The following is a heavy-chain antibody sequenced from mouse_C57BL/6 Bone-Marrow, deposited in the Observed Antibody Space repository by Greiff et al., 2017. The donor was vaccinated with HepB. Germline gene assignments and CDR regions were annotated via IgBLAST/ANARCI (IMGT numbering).Heavy chain of an antibody. Sequence: EVKLQESGGGLVQPGGSMKLSCVASGFTFSNYWMNWVRQSPEKGLEWVAQIRLKSDNYATHYAESVKGRFTISRDDSKSSVYLQMNNLRAEDTGIYYCTGRGYYAGYWGQGTTLTVSS. CDR2: IRLKSDNYAT. D-gene: IGHD2-3*01. V-gene: IGHV6-3*01. J-gene: IGHJ2*01. CDR3: TGRGYYAGY. CDR1: GFTFSNYW.